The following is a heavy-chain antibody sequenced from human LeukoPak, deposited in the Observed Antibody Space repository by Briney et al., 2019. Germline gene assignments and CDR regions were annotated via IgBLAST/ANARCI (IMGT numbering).Heavy chain of an antibody. J-gene: IGHJ3*02. CDR3: ATTNFHAFDI. D-gene: IGHD4/OR15-4a*01. CDR2: VTPNSGDT. V-gene: IGHV1-2*02. Sequence: ASVKVSCKASGYNFNDHYIHWVRQAPGQGLEWMGWVTPNSGDTNYAQKLEGRATMTRDTSISTAYMDLSRLRYDDTAVYYCATTNFHAFDIWGQGTMVTVSS. CDR1: GYNFNDHY.